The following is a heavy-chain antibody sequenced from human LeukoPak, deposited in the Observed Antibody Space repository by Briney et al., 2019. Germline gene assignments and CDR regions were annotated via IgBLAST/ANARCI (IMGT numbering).Heavy chain of an antibody. Sequence: GGSLRLSCAASGFTFSNTWMNWVRQAPGKGLEWVGRIKSKTGGGTTDYAAPVKGRFTISRDDSKNTVYLQMNSLKSEDTAVYYCARDWYHAFDLWGQGTMVTVSS. D-gene: IGHD3-9*01. CDR3: ARDWYHAFDL. V-gene: IGHV3-15*07. J-gene: IGHJ3*01. CDR1: GFTFSNTW. CDR2: IKSKTGGGTT.